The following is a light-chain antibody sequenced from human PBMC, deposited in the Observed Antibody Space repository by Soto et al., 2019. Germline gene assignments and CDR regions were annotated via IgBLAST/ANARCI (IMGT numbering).Light chain of an antibody. CDR3: HTSNSALGT. CDR2: AAS. V-gene: IGKV1-27*01. J-gene: IGKJ1*01. Sequence: DIQMTQSPSSLSATVGDRVTITCRASQGISNYLAWYQQKPGKVPKLLIYAASTLQSGVPSRFSGSGSGTDLTLNISSLQPEDVATYYCHTSNSALGTFGQGTPVAIK. CDR1: QGISNY.